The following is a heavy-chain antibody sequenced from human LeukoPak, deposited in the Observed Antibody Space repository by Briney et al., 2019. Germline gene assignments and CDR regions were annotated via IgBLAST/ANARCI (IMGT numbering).Heavy chain of an antibody. J-gene: IGHJ4*02. D-gene: IGHD1-26*01. Sequence: GGSLRLSCAASGFSLGLYWMHWVRHAPGQGLVWVSRINRDGSNTAYANSVKGRFTISRDNAKNTLYLHMHNLTVGDTAVYYCSRAVGSSPYYWGQGALVTVSS. CDR1: GFSLGLYW. CDR2: INRDGSNT. V-gene: IGHV3-74*01. CDR3: SRAVGSSPYY.